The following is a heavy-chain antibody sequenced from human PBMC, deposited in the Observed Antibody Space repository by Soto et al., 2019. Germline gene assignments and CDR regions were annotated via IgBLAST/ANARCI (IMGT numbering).Heavy chain of an antibody. Sequence: QVQLVQSGAEVKKPGSSVKVSCKASGGTFSTDSISWVRQAPGQGLEWMGGIIPMFGTANNAQKFQGRVTITADESTSTAYMELRSLRSEDTGVYFCAREIDGYYGMDVWGQGTTVTVAS. CDR3: AREIDGYYGMDV. V-gene: IGHV1-69*12. CDR2: IIPMFGTA. CDR1: GGTFSTDS. J-gene: IGHJ6*02.